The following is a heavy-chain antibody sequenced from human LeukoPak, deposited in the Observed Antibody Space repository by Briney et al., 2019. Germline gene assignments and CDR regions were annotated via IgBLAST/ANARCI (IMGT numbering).Heavy chain of an antibody. Sequence: NPSETLSLTCTVSGGSISSGSYYWSWIRQPAGKGLEWIGRIYTSGSTNYNPSLKSRVTTSVDTSKNQFSLKLSSVTAADTAVYYCARGCGSPADFDYWGQGTLVTVSS. V-gene: IGHV4-61*02. CDR2: IYTSGST. CDR1: GGSISSGSYY. D-gene: IGHD1-26*01. J-gene: IGHJ4*02. CDR3: ARGCGSPADFDY.